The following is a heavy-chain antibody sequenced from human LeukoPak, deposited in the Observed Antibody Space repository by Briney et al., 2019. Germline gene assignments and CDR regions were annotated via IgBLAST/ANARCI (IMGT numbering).Heavy chain of an antibody. CDR2: INPNSGGT. V-gene: IGHV1-2*02. J-gene: IGHJ4*02. D-gene: IGHD2-2*01. CDR3: ARDLGCSSTSCYDFDY. CDR1: GYTVTRYY. Sequence: GASVKLSCKASGYTVTRYYMHWVRQAPGHGLEWRGWINPNSGGTNYAQKFQGRVTMTRDTSISTAYMELSRLRSDDTAVYYCARDLGCSSTSCYDFDYWGQGTLDTVSS.